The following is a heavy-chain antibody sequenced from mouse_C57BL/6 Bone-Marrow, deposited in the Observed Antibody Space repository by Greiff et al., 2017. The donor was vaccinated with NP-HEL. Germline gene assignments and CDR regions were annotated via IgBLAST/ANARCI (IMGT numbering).Heavy chain of an antibody. CDR1: GYTFTSYW. CDR2: IHPNSGST. CDR3: ARWGGVRYWYFDV. D-gene: IGHD2-2*01. J-gene: IGHJ1*03. Sequence: QVQLKQPGAELVKPGASVKLSCKASGYTFTSYWMHWVKQRPGQGLEWIGMIHPNSGSTNYNEKFKSKATLTVDKSSSTAYMQLSSLTSEDSAVYCCARWGGVRYWYFDVWGTGTTVTVTA. V-gene: IGHV1-64*01.